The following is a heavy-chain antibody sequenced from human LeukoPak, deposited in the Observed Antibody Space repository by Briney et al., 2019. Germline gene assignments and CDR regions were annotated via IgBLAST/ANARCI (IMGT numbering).Heavy chain of an antibody. Sequence: PSETLSLTCTVSGGSISSYYWSWIRQPPGKGLEWIGYICYSGSTNYNPSLKSRVTISVDTSKNQFSLKLSSVTAADTAVYYCARDLLWFGIDYWGQGTLVTVSS. CDR2: ICYSGST. D-gene: IGHD3-10*01. CDR3: ARDLLWFGIDY. CDR1: GGSISSYY. J-gene: IGHJ4*02. V-gene: IGHV4-59*12.